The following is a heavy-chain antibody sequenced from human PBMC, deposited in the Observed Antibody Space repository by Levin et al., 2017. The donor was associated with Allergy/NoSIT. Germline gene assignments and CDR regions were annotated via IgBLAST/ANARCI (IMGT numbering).Heavy chain of an antibody. Sequence: SETLSLTCTVSGGSISSGDYYWSWIRQPPGKGLEWIGYIYYSGSTYYNPSLKSRVTISVDTSKNQFSLKLSSVTAADTAVYYCASFDVLRFLEWQRGWFDPWGQGTLVTVSS. V-gene: IGHV4-30-4*01. D-gene: IGHD3-3*01. CDR3: ASFDVLRFLEWQRGWFDP. CDR2: IYYSGST. CDR1: GGSISSGDYY. J-gene: IGHJ5*02.